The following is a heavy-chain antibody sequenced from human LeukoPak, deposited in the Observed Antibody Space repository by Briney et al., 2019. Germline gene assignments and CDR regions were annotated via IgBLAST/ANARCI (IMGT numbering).Heavy chain of an antibody. D-gene: IGHD1-26*01. V-gene: IGHV1-18*01. CDR3: ARDLDSGSYFPYFDY. CDR2: ISAYNGNT. Sequence: GASVTVSCKASGYTFTSYGISWVRQAPGQGLEWMGWISAYNGNTNYAQKLQGRVTMTTDTSTSTAYMELRSLRSDDTAVYYCARDLDSGSYFPYFDYWGQGTLVTVCS. CDR1: GYTFTSYG. J-gene: IGHJ4*02.